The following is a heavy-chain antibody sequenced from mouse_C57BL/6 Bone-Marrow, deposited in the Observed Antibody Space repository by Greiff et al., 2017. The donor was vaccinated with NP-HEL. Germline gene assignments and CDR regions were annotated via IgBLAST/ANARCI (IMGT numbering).Heavy chain of an antibody. CDR2: IYPVSGET. V-gene: IGHV1-11*01. D-gene: IGHD3-2*02. J-gene: IGHJ3*01. CDR1: GYTFTDHI. Sequence: QVHVKQSVAELASPGASVTLSCKASGYTFTDHIMNWVKKRPGQGLEWIGRIYPVSGETNYNPKFMGKATFSVDRSSSTVYMVLNSLTSEAPAVYYCGRSAQAWFAYWGQGTLVTVSA. CDR3: GRSAQAWFAY.